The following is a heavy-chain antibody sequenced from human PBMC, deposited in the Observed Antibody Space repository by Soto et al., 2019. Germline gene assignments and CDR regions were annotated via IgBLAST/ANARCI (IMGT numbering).Heavy chain of an antibody. CDR2: IYYSGST. V-gene: IGHV4-59*01. D-gene: IGHD3-10*01. J-gene: IGHJ5*02. CDR1: GGSISSYY. Sequence: QVQLQESGPGLVKPSETLSLTCTVSGGSISSYYWRWIRQPPGKGLEWIGYIYYSGSTNYNPSLTCQVTISVDTSKNQSSLKLSSVTAADTAVYYCARELFGRSVWFDPWGQGTLVTVSS. CDR3: ARELFGRSVWFDP.